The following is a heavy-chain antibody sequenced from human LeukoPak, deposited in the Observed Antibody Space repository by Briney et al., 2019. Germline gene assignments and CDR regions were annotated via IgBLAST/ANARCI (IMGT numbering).Heavy chain of an antibody. CDR1: GYTFTGYY. CDR2: INPNSGGT. D-gene: IGHD2-15*01. J-gene: IGHJ6*02. V-gene: IGHV1-2*02. CDR3: ARFHCSGGSCYPPYYYGMDV. Sequence: GASVKVSCKASGYTFTGYYMHWVRQAPGQGLEWMGWINPNSGGTNYAQKFQGRVTMTRDTSISTAYMGLSRLRSDDTAVYYCARFHCSGGSCYPPYYYGMDVWGQGTTVTVSS.